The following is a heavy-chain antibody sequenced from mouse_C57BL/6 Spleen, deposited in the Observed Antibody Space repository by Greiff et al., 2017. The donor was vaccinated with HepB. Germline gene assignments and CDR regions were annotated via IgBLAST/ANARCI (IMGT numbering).Heavy chain of an antibody. V-gene: IGHV3-6*01. CDR2: ISYDGSN. CDR3: ALMDY. CDR1: GYSITSGYY. J-gene: IGHJ4*01. Sequence: EVQLQESGPGLVKPSQSLSLTCSVTGYSITSGYYWNWIRQFPGNKLEWMGYISYDGSNNYNPYLKNRISITRDTSKNQLFLKLNSVTTEDTATYYWALMDYWGQGTSVTVSS.